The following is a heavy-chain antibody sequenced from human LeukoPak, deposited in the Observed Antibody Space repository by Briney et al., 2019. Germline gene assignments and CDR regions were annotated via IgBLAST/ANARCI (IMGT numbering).Heavy chain of an antibody. CDR2: IYTSGST. Sequence: PSETLSLTCTVSGGSISSYYWSWIRQPAGKGLEWIGRIYTSGSTNYNPSLKSRVTMSVDTSKNQFSLKLSSVTAADTAVYYCARDNPYCSGGSCYSFRWFDPWGQGTLVAVSS. V-gene: IGHV4-4*07. CDR3: ARDNPYCSGGSCYSFRWFDP. J-gene: IGHJ5*02. CDR1: GGSISSYY. D-gene: IGHD2-15*01.